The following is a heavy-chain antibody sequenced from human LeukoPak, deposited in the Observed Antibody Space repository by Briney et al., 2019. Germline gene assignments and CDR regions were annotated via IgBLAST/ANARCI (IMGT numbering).Heavy chain of an antibody. CDR2: IYTSGST. V-gene: IGHV4-4*07. CDR1: GGSISSYY. Sequence: SETLSLTCTVSGGSISSYYWSWIRQPAGKGLEWIGRIYTSGSTNYNPSLKSRVTMSVDTSKNQFSLKLSSVTAADTAVYYCAREGSGSSMHSFDIWGQGTMVTVSS. D-gene: IGHD2-2*01. J-gene: IGHJ3*02. CDR3: AREGSGSSMHSFDI.